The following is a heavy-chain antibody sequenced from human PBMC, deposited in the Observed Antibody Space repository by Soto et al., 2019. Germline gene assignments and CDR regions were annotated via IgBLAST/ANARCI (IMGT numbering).Heavy chain of an antibody. CDR1: GESFNPYF. J-gene: IGHJ4*02. V-gene: IGHV4-34*02. D-gene: IGHD3-16*01. CDR3: AIGQGGTNY. CDR2: INQSGGT. Sequence: QVHVQQWGAGLLKPSETLSLTCAVSGESFNPYFWSWIRQPPGKGLEWIAEINQSGGTYYNPSLKSRVAISLDTSKHQFSLTLNSVTAAETAVYYCAIGQGGTNYWGQGTLVTVSS.